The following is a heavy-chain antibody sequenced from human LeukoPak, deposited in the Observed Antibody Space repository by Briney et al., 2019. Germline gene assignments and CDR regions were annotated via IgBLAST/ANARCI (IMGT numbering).Heavy chain of an antibody. CDR3: ARRIAAAGVSFNWFDP. V-gene: IGHV5-51*01. CDR1: GYSFTSYW. J-gene: IGHJ5*02. CDR2: IYPGDSDT. D-gene: IGHD6-13*01. Sequence: GESLKISCKGSGYSFTSYWIGWVRQMPGKGLEWMGIIYPGDSDTRYSPSFQGQVTISADKSISTAYLQWSSLKASDTAMYYCARRIAAAGVSFNWFDPWGQGTLVTVSP.